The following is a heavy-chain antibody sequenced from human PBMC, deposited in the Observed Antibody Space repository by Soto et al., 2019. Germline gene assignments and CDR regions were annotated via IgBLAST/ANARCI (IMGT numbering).Heavy chain of an antibody. CDR1: GGSINSGGYC. D-gene: IGHD5-18*01. CDR2: ISYRGST. J-gene: IGHJ4*02. V-gene: IGHV4-31*03. Sequence: QVQLQESGPGLVKPSQTLSLTCTVSGGSINSGGYCWSWIRQHPGKGLEWIGCISYRGSTSYNASLKSRVTISVDTSKNQFSLKLSSVTAADTAVYYCSRGILVWGQGTLITVSS. CDR3: SRGILV.